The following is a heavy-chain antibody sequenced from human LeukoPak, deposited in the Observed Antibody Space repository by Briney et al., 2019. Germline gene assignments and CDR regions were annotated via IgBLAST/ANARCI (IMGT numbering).Heavy chain of an antibody. Sequence: SETLSLTCAVYGESFRGYHWSWIRQPPGKGLEWIGEIDHSGSTNYSPSLKSRVTISVHTSKNQFSLKLSSVTAADTAVYYCARGPVRSYYYYYYYGMDVWGQGTTVTVSS. CDR3: ARGPVRSYYYYYYYGMDV. J-gene: IGHJ6*02. CDR1: GESFRGYH. V-gene: IGHV4-34*01. CDR2: IDHSGST. D-gene: IGHD1-26*01.